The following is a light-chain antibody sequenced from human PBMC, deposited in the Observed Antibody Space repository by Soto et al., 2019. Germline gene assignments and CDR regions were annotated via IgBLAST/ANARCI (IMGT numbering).Light chain of an antibody. CDR1: SSDGGGYNY. Sequence: QSVLTQPRSVSGSPGQSVAISCTGTSSDGGGYNYLSWYQQHPGKAPKLIIYDVTKRPSGVPDRFSGSSSGNTASLTISGLQAEDEADYFCCSYAGSYSDVFGTGTKVTVL. CDR3: CSYAGSYSDV. CDR2: DVT. V-gene: IGLV2-11*01. J-gene: IGLJ1*01.